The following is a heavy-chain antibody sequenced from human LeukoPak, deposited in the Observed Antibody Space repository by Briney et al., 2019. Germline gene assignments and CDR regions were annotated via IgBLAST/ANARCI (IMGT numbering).Heavy chain of an antibody. CDR1: GFTFSSYG. CDR3: AKVGGGHDS. CDR2: ISYDGSNK. Sequence: GRSLRLSCAASGFTFSSYGMHWVRQAPGKGLEWVAVISYDGSNKYYADSVKGRFTISRDNSKNTLYLQMNSLRAEDTAVYYCAKVGGGHDSWGQGTLVTVSP. D-gene: IGHD2-15*01. V-gene: IGHV3-30*18. J-gene: IGHJ4*02.